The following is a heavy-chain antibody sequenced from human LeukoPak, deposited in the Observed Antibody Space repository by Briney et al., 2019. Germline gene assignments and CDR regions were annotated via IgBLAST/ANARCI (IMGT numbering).Heavy chain of an antibody. V-gene: IGHV3-23*01. J-gene: IGHJ3*02. CDR3: AKGSPYDSSGKTHDAFDI. D-gene: IGHD3-22*01. CDR2: ISGSGGST. Sequence: PGGSLRLSCAASGFTFSSYAMSWVRQAPGKGLEWVSAISGSGGSTYYADSVKGRFTISRDNSKNTLYLQMNSLRAEDTAVYYCAKGSPYDSSGKTHDAFDIWGQGTMVTVSS. CDR1: GFTFSSYA.